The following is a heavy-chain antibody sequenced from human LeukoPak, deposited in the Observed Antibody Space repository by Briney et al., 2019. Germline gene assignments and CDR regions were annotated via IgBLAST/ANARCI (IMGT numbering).Heavy chain of an antibody. CDR1: GFTFSSNW. Sequence: PGGSLGLSCAASGFTFSSNWMHWVRQGPGKGVVWVSRINSDGSTTTYADSVKGRFTISRDNAKNTLYLQMNSLRAEDTAVYYCANLAVTGPGDYWGKGTLVTVSS. V-gene: IGHV3-74*01. CDR3: ANLAVTGPGDY. J-gene: IGHJ4*02. D-gene: IGHD6-19*01. CDR2: INSDGSTT.